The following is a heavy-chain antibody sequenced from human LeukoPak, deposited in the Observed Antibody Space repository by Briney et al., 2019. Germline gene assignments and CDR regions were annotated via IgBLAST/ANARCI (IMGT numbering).Heavy chain of an antibody. V-gene: IGHV3-7*04. D-gene: IGHD2-21*01. J-gene: IGHJ4*02. Sequence: GGSLRLSCAASGFTFNDFWMSWVRQAPGKGLEWVAILNQDGSEKYYVDSVKGRFTISRDNARNSLFLQMNSLRAEDTAVYYCARRRGEFWGQRTLVTVSS. CDR1: GFTFNDFW. CDR2: LNQDGSEK. CDR3: ARRRGEF.